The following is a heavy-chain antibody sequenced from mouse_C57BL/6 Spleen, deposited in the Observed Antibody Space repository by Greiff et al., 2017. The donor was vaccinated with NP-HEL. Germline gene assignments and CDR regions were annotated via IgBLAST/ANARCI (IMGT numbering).Heavy chain of an antibody. Sequence: VQLQQSGAELVKPGASVKMSCKASGYTFTSYWITWVKQRPGQGLEWIGDIYPGSGSTNYNEKFKSKATLTVDTSSSTAYMQLSSLTSEDSAVYYGARSYPYYYAMDYWGQGTSGTVSS. V-gene: IGHV1-55*01. CDR2: IYPGSGST. J-gene: IGHJ4*01. CDR1: GYTFTSYW. D-gene: IGHD2-10*01. CDR3: ARSYPYYYAMDY.